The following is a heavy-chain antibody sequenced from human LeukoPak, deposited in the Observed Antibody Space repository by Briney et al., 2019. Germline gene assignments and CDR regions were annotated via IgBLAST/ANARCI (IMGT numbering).Heavy chain of an antibody. CDR3: ARPYSGYGPDAFDI. CDR1: GGTFSSYA. D-gene: IGHD5-12*01. CDR2: ISAYNGNT. V-gene: IGHV1-18*01. Sequence: ASVKVSCKASGGTFSSYAISWVRQAPGQGLEWMGWISAYNGNTNYAQKLQGRVTMTTDTSTSTAYMELRSLRSDDTAMYYCARPYSGYGPDAFDIWGQGTMVTVSS. J-gene: IGHJ3*02.